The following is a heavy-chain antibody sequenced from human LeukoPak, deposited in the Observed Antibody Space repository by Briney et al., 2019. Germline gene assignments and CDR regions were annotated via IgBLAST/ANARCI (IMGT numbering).Heavy chain of an antibody. D-gene: IGHD3-10*01. J-gene: IGHJ4*02. CDR2: INPDNGDT. CDR1: GYTFTGHY. Sequence: ASVKVSCKASGYTFTGHYMHWVRQAPGQGLEWMGWINPDNGDTDCAQKFQGGVTMTRDTSISTAYMELNRLISDDTAVYHCARDVGSLEVIDYWGQGTLVSVSS. V-gene: IGHV1-2*02. CDR3: ARDVGSLEVIDY.